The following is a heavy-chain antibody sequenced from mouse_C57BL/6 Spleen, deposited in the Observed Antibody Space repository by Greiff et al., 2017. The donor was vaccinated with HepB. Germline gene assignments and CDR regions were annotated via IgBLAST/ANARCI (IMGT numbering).Heavy chain of an antibody. Sequence: VQLQQSGAELAKPGASVKLSCKASGYTFTSYWMHWVKQRPGQGLEWIGYINPSSGYTKYNQKFKDKATLTADKSSSTAYMQLSRLTYEDSAVYSCARGPLYDYDTHYYAMDYWGQGTSVTVSS. CDR1: GYTFTSYW. CDR3: ARGPLYDYDTHYYAMDY. V-gene: IGHV1-7*01. J-gene: IGHJ4*01. CDR2: INPSSGYT. D-gene: IGHD2-4*01.